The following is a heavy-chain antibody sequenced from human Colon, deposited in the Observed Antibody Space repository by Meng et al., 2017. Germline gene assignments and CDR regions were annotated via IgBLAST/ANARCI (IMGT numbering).Heavy chain of an antibody. CDR1: GASISSTYW. J-gene: IGHJ5*02. D-gene: IGHD2-15*01. CDR2: VHHSGGT. V-gene: IGHV4-4*02. CDR3: GRNGAYSIDP. Sequence: VQLQDAGPGLVKPSGTLSLTCAASGASISSTYWWSWVRQPPGKGLEWIGEVHHSGGTNYNPSLKSRVTISVDESNNQYSLSLTSVTAADTAIYYCGRNGAYSIDPWGRGTLVTVSS.